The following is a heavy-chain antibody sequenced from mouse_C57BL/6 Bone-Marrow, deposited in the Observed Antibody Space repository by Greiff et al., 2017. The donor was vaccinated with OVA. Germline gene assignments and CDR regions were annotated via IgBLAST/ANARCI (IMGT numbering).Heavy chain of an antibody. Sequence: VQLQQSGPELVKPGASVKISCKASGYTFTDYYMNWVKQSHGKSLEWIGDINPNNGGTSYNQKFKGKATLTVDKSSSTAYMELRSLTSEDSAVYYCARALHFDYWGQGTTLTVSS. J-gene: IGHJ2*01. V-gene: IGHV1-26*01. CDR3: ARALHFDY. CDR2: INPNNGGT. CDR1: GYTFTDYY.